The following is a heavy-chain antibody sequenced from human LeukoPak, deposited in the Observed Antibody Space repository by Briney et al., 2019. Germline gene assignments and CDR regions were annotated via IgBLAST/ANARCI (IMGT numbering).Heavy chain of an antibody. CDR1: GGSISSYY. CDR3: ARVRAAAGTAHRLYYGMDV. J-gene: IGHJ6*02. CDR2: IYYSGST. V-gene: IGHV4-59*01. Sequence: SETLSLTCTVSGGSISSYYWSWIRQPPGKGLEWIGYIYYSGSTNYNPSLKSRVTISVDTSKNQFSLKPSSVTAADTAVYYCARVRAAAGTAHRLYYGMDVWGQGTTVTVSS. D-gene: IGHD6-13*01.